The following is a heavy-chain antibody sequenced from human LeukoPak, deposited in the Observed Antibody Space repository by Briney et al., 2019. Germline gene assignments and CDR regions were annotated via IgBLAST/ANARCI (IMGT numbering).Heavy chain of an antibody. J-gene: IGHJ5*02. CDR1: GGSFSGYY. CDR2: INHSGST. D-gene: IGHD2-2*01. Sequence: SETLSLTCAVYGGSFSGYYWSWIRQPPGKGLEWIGEINHSGSTNCNPSLKSRVTISVDTSKNQFSLKLSSVTAADTAVYYCARGLEYCSSTSCYSFIFDPWGQGTLVTVSS. CDR3: ARGLEYCSSTSCYSFIFDP. V-gene: IGHV4-34*01.